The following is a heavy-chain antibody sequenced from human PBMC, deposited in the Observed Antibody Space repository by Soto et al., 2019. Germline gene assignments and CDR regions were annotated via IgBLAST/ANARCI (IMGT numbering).Heavy chain of an antibody. V-gene: IGHV4-39*01. D-gene: IGHD3-16*01. Sequence: SETLSLTCTVSGGSISSSSYYWGWIRQPPGKGLEWIGSIYYSGSTYYNPSLKSRVTISVDTSKNQFSLKLSPVTAADTAVYYCARQEKYYDYIWGIPLYYFDYWGQGTLVTVSS. CDR2: IYYSGST. J-gene: IGHJ4*02. CDR3: ARQEKYYDYIWGIPLYYFDY. CDR1: GGSISSSSYY.